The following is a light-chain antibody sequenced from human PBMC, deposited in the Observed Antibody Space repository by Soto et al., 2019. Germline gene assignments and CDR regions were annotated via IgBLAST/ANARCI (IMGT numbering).Light chain of an antibody. CDR2: RNT. CDR1: SSNIGAGYA. J-gene: IGLJ3*02. V-gene: IGLV1-40*01. Sequence: QSVLTQPPSVSGAPGQRVTISCTGSSSNIGAGYAVHWYRLLPGTAPKLLIYRNTIRPSGVPDRFSGSRSGTSASLAITGLQAEDEADYYCQSYDRSLSGVLFGGGTKVTVL. CDR3: QSYDRSLSGVL.